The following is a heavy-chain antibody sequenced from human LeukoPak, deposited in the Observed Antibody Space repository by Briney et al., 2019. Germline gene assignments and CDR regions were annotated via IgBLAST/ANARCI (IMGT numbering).Heavy chain of an antibody. Sequence: GGSLRLSCAASGFTFSGSWMSWVRQAPGKGLEWVANIKQDASFKGYIDSVKGRFTISRDNAENSVYLEMNRLRDEDTAVYYCARDGDGGYLDCWGQGTLVTVSS. CDR1: GFTFSGSW. J-gene: IGHJ4*02. V-gene: IGHV3-7*01. D-gene: IGHD3-10*01. CDR3: ARDGDGGYLDC. CDR2: IKQDASFK.